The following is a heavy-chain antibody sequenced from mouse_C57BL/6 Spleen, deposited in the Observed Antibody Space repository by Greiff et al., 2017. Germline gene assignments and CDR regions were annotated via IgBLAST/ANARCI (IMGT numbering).Heavy chain of an antibody. Sequence: QVQLKQSGAELVRPGTSVKVSCKASGYAFTNYLIEWVKQRPGQGLEWIGVINPGSGGTNYNEKFKGKATLTADKSSSTAYMQLSSLTSEDSAVYFCAREGGMRPDYYGSSYDYWGQGTTLTVSS. CDR1: GYAFTNYL. CDR3: AREGGMRPDYYGSSYDY. J-gene: IGHJ2*01. D-gene: IGHD1-1*01. V-gene: IGHV1-54*01. CDR2: INPGSGGT.